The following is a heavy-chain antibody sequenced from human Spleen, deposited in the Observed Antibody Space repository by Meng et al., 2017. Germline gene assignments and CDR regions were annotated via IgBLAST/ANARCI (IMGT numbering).Heavy chain of an antibody. CDR3: ARGNKDNFYNPGYYYYGMDV. CDR2: VNPASGVT. Sequence: ASVKVSCKASGYTFTRYYLHWVRQAPGQGLEWIGRVNPASGVTNYAQKFQGRVTMTRDTSISTAYMELSRLRSDDTAVYFCARGNKDNFYNPGYYYYGMDVWGQGTTVTVSS. J-gene: IGHJ6*02. D-gene: IGHD1-14*01. CDR1: GYTFTRYY. V-gene: IGHV1-2*06.